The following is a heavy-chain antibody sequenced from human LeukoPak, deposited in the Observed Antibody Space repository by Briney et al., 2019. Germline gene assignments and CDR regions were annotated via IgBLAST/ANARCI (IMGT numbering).Heavy chain of an antibody. CDR2: ISGSGGST. D-gene: IGHD2-2*01. V-gene: IGHV3-23*01. Sequence: GGSLRLSCAASGFIVSSNYMSWVRQAPGQGLEWVSAISGSGGSTYYADSVKGRFTISRDNSKNTLYLQMNSLRAEDTAVYYCAKTDQRLAPYYFDYWGQGTLVTVSS. CDR1: GFIVSSNY. J-gene: IGHJ4*02. CDR3: AKTDQRLAPYYFDY.